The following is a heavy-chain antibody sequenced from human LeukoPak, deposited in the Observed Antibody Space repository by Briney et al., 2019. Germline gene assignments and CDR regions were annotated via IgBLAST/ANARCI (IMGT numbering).Heavy chain of an antibody. J-gene: IGHJ4*02. CDR2: ISSSGSTI. V-gene: IGHV3-11*01. Sequence: PGGSLRPSCAASGFTFSDYYMSWIRQAPGKGLEWVSYISSSGSTIYYADSVKGRFTISRDNAKSSLYLQMNSLRAKDTAVYYCARERYSSGWSYYFDDWGEGTLVTVSA. CDR3: ARERYSSGWSYYFDD. D-gene: IGHD6-19*01. CDR1: GFTFSDYY.